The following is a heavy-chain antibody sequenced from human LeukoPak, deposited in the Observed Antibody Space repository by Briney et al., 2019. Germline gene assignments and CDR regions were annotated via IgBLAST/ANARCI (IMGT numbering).Heavy chain of an antibody. V-gene: IGHV4-39*01. Sequence: SKTLSLTCTVSGGSISSRSYYWGWIRQPPGKGLEWIGSIFYSGTTYYNPSLKSRVTISVDTSKNQFSLRLSSVTAADTAVYYCASENCSGTSCSSFDYWGQGTLVTVSS. D-gene: IGHD2-2*01. J-gene: IGHJ4*02. CDR1: GGSISSRSYY. CDR3: ASENCSGTSCSSFDY. CDR2: IFYSGTT.